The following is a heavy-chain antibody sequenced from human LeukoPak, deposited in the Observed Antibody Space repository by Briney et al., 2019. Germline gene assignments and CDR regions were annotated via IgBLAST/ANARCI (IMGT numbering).Heavy chain of an antibody. CDR3: ASDHYDFWSGLGAFDI. V-gene: IGHV4-34*01. Sequence: SETLSLTCAVYGGSFSGYYWSWIRQPPGKGLEWIGEINHSGSTNYNPSLKSRVTISVDTSKNQFSLKLSSVTAADTAVYYCASDHYDFWSGLGAFDIWGQGTMVTVSS. CDR1: GGSFSGYY. D-gene: IGHD3-3*01. J-gene: IGHJ3*02. CDR2: INHSGST.